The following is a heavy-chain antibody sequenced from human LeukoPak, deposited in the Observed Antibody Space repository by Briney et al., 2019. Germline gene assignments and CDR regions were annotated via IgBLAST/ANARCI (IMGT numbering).Heavy chain of an antibody. V-gene: IGHV4-30-2*01. CDR1: GGSISSGGYY. CDR3: ARDHWYYYGSGPTETSV. J-gene: IGHJ3*01. CDR2: IYHSGST. D-gene: IGHD3-10*01. Sequence: PSETLSLTCTVSGGSISSGGYYWSWIRQPPGKGLEWIGYIYHSGSTNYNPSLKSRVTISVDKSKNQFSLKLSSVTAADTAVYYCARDHWYYYGSGPTETSVWGQGTMVTVSS.